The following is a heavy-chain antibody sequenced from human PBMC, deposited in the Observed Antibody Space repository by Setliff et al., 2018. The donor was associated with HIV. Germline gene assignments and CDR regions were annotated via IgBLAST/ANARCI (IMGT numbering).Heavy chain of an antibody. CDR3: AITSRGYSLQRGGAFDI. D-gene: IGHD3-22*01. CDR1: GGTFSGYA. J-gene: IGHJ3*02. CDR2: SIPVFGTV. V-gene: IGHV1-69*13. Sequence: SVKVSCKAPGGTFSGYAFSWVRQAPGQGFEWMGGSIPVFGTVNYAQKFLGRATITADESTNTSYMELTSLRSEDTAVYYCAITSRGYSLQRGGAFDIWGQGTLVTVSS.